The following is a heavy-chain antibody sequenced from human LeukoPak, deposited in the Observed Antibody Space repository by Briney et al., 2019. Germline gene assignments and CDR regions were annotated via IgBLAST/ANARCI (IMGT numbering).Heavy chain of an antibody. J-gene: IGHJ4*02. CDR1: GESFSGHY. D-gene: IGHD3-22*01. CDR2: VNHSGST. CDR3: ARGAYYDNTRLDY. Sequence: SETLSLTCVVYGESFSGHYWSWIRQPPGKGLEWIGVVNHSGSTNSNPSLKSRVSMSVDTSKNQFSLNLRSVTAADTAVYYCARGAYYDNTRLDYWGRGTNVTVSS. V-gene: IGHV4-34*01.